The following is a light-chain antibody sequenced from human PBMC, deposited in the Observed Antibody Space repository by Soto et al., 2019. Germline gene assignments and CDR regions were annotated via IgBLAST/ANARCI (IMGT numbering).Light chain of an antibody. J-gene: IGLJ2*01. V-gene: IGLV2-14*01. Sequence: QSVLTRPASVSGSPGQSITISCTGTSSDVGGYNYVSWYQQHPGKAPKLMIYDVSNRPSGVSNRFSGSKSGNTASLTISGLQAEDEADYYCSSYTSSSTGHFVVFGGGTKLTVL. CDR1: SSDVGGYNY. CDR3: SSYTSSSTGHFVV. CDR2: DVS.